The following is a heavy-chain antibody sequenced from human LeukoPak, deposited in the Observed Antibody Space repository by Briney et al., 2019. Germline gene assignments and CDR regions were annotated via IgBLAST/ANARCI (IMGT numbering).Heavy chain of an antibody. V-gene: IGHV3-23*01. CDR1: GFTFSSYA. Sequence: GGSLRLSCAASGFTFSSYAMSWVRQAPGKGLEWVSAISGSGGSTYYADSVKGRFTISRDNSKNTLYLQMNSLRAEDTAVYYCAKVLPDYYGDYLTFDYWGQGTLVTVPS. D-gene: IGHD4-17*01. CDR2: ISGSGGST. J-gene: IGHJ4*02. CDR3: AKVLPDYYGDYLTFDY.